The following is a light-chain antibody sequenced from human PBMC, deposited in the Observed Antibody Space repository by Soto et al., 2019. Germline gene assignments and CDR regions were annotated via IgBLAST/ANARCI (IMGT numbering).Light chain of an antibody. Sequence: ELVMTQSPATLSVSPGERATLSCRASQSVSSNLAWYQQKPGQAPRLLIYGASTRATGIPARFSGSGSGTEFTLTISSLQSEDFAVYYCQQDNNWPPFTFGPGNKVDIK. V-gene: IGKV3-15*01. CDR2: GAS. CDR3: QQDNNWPPFT. CDR1: QSVSSN. J-gene: IGKJ3*01.